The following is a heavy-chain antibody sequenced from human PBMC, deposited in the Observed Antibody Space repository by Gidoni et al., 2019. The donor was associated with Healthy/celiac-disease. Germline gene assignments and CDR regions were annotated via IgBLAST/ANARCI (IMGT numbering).Heavy chain of an antibody. CDR3: AKSNRPTTKNDGLDV. V-gene: IGHV3-21*01. J-gene: IGHJ6*02. D-gene: IGHD1-1*01. Sequence: EVQLVESGGGLVKPGGPLRLPCDASGSRLRTNGMTWVRQAPGKGLEWVSSISSGSDYSFYADSVKGRFTISRDNAKSSVHLQMNSLRAEDTAVYYCAKSNRPTTKNDGLDVWGQGTTVTVSS. CDR1: GSRLRTNG. CDR2: ISSGSDYS.